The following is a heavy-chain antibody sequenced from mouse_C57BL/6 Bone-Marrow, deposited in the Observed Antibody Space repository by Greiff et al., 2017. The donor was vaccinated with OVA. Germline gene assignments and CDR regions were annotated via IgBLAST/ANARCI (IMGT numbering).Heavy chain of an antibody. CDR2: INPSSGYT. CDR1: GYTFTSYG. V-gene: IGHV1-7*01. Sequence: VKLVESGAELAKPGASVKLSCKASGYTFTSYGMHWVKQRPGQGLEWIGYINPSSGYTKYKQKFKDKATLTADKSSSTAYMQLGSLTYEDSAVYYWARSITAVLQDYWGQGTTLTVSS. D-gene: IGHD1-1*01. J-gene: IGHJ2*01. CDR3: ARSITAVLQDY.